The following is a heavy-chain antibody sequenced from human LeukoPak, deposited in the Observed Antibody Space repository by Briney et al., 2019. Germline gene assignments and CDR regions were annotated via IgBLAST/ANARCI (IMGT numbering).Heavy chain of an antibody. V-gene: IGHV3-74*01. CDR3: ARSYRDGSGSYNY. J-gene: IGHJ4*02. D-gene: IGHD3-10*01. Sequence: GGSLRLSCAASGFTLSSYWMHWVRQAPGKGLVWVSRINSDGSSTSYADSVKGRFTISRDNTKNTLYLQMNSLRAEDTAVYYWARSYRDGSGSYNYWGQGTLVTVSS. CDR1: GFTLSSYW. CDR2: INSDGSST.